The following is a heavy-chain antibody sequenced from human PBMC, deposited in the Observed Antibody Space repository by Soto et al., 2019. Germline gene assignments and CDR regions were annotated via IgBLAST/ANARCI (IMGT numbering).Heavy chain of an antibody. J-gene: IGHJ6*02. CDR1: GFTFSSYG. V-gene: IGHV3-30*18. Sequence: GGSLRLSCAASGFTFSSYGMHWVRQAPGKGLEWVAVISYDGSNKYYADSVKGRFTISRDNSKNTLYLQMNSLRAEDTAVYYCAKDLPPYGSGGMDVWGQGTTVTVSS. CDR2: ISYDGSNK. D-gene: IGHD3-10*01. CDR3: AKDLPPYGSGGMDV.